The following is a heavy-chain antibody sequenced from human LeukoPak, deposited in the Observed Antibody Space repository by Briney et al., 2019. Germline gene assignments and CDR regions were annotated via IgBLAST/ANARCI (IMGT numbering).Heavy chain of an antibody. D-gene: IGHD6-6*01. CDR2: ISGSSSYI. CDR1: GFTFSSYS. CDR3: ARADSNIAARRIGFDY. V-gene: IGHV3-21*01. J-gene: IGHJ4*02. Sequence: GGSLRPSCAASGFTFSSYSMNWARQAPGKGLEWVSSISGSSSYIYYADSLKGRFTISRDNAKNSLYLQINSLRAGDTALYYCARADSNIAARRIGFDYWGQGTLVTVSS.